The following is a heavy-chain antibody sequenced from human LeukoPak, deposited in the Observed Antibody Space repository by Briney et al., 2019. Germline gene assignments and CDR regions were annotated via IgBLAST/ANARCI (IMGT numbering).Heavy chain of an antibody. CDR1: GGSVSDSNW. V-gene: IGHV4-39*01. CDR3: ARGVTTVTSFDY. CDR2: IYYSGST. J-gene: IGHJ4*02. Sequence: SETLSLTCSISGGSVSDSNWWGWIRQPPGKGLEWIGSIYYSGSTYYNPSLKSRVTISVDTSKNQFSLKLSSVTAADTAVYYCARGVTTVTSFDYWGQGTLVTVSS. D-gene: IGHD4-17*01.